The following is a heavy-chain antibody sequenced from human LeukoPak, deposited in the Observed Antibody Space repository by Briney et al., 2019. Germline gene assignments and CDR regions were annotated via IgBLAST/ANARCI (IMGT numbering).Heavy chain of an antibody. CDR1: GFTVSTIC. CDR3: ARVDTVMAYYFEL. D-gene: IGHD5-18*01. Sequence: GGSLRLSCAASGFTVSTICMTWVRQAPGKGLEWVSTIYSGGTTYYADSVMGRFTISRHNCRNTLYLQMNSLRAEDTAVYYCARVDTVMAYYFELGGQGTLVTVSS. CDR2: IYSGGTT. J-gene: IGHJ4*02. V-gene: IGHV3-53*04.